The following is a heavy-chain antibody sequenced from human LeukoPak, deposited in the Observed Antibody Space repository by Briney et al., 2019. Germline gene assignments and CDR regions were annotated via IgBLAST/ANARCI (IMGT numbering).Heavy chain of an antibody. CDR1: GFTFDDYG. CDR3: ARDAIRYCSSTSCYAFFDY. V-gene: IGHV3-20*04. CDR2: INWNGGST. Sequence: GGSLRLSCAASGFTFDDYGMSWVRQAPGKGLERVSGINWNGGSTGYADSVKGRFTISRDNAKNSLYLQMNSLRAEDTALYYCARDAIRYCSSTSCYAFFDYWGQGTLVTVSS. D-gene: IGHD2-2*01. J-gene: IGHJ4*02.